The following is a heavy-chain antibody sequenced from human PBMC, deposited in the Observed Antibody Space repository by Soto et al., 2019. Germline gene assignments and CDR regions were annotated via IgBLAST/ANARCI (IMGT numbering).Heavy chain of an antibody. V-gene: IGHV4-59*08. J-gene: IGHJ6*01. CDR1: GGSISSYY. CDR2: IYYSGST. D-gene: IGHD3-10*01. Sequence: PSETLSLTCTVSGGSISSYYWSWIRQPPGKGLEWIGYIYYSGSTNYNPSLKSRVTISVDTSKNQFSLKLSSVTAADTAVYYCASYGSGSYYNLNYYYGMDVWGQGTTVTVSS. CDR3: ASYGSGSYYNLNYYYGMDV.